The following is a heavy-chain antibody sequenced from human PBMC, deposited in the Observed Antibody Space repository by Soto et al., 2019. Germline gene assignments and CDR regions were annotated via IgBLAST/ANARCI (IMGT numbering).Heavy chain of an antibody. D-gene: IGHD2-15*01. CDR2: INPNSGGT. V-gene: IGHV1-2*04. CDR1: GYTFTCYY. CDR3: AREAAGRSYQPIDF. J-gene: IGHJ4*02. Sequence: ASVKVSCKASGYTFTCYYMHWVRQTPGQGLEWMGWINPNSGGTNYAQKFQGWVTMTRDTSINTAYMELSSLRSEDTAVYYCAREAAGRSYQPIDFWGQGTLVTVSS.